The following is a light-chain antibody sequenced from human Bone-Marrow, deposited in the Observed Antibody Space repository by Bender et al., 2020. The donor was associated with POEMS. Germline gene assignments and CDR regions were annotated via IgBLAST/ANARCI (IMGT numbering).Light chain of an antibody. CDR1: SSDVGGYEY. V-gene: IGLV2-14*03. Sequence: QSALTQPASVAGSPGQSITISCTGTSSDVGGYEYVSWYQQHPGKVPKLMIYDVSNRPSGVSNRFSGSKSGNTASLTISGLQAEDESDYYCSSYTSSSNWVFGGGTKLTVL. J-gene: IGLJ3*02. CDR2: DVS. CDR3: SSYTSSSNWV.